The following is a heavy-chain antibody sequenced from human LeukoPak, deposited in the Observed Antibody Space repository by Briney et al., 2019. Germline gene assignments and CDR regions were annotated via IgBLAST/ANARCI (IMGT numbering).Heavy chain of an antibody. CDR3: ASQTYYQDQTLGY. V-gene: IGHV1-69*05. D-gene: IGHD3-10*01. Sequence: ASVKVSCKASGGTFSSYAISWVRQAPGQGLEWMGRIIPIFGTANYAQKFQGRVTITTDESTSTAYMELSSLRSEDTAVYYFASQTYYQDQTLGYWGQGTLVTVSS. CDR1: GGTFSSYA. J-gene: IGHJ4*02. CDR2: IIPIFGTA.